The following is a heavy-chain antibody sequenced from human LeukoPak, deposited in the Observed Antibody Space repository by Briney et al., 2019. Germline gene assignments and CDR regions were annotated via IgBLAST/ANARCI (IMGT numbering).Heavy chain of an antibody. Sequence: VGSLRLSCAASGFTFSSYALSWVRQAPGEGLEWVSAISGSGGSRYYADSVKGRFTISRDNSKNTLYLQMSSLRAEDTAVYYCAARMGNNWNTLDYWGQGTLVTVSS. D-gene: IGHD1-20*01. CDR3: AARMGNNWNTLDY. CDR2: ISGSGGSR. V-gene: IGHV3-23*01. J-gene: IGHJ4*02. CDR1: GFTFSSYA.